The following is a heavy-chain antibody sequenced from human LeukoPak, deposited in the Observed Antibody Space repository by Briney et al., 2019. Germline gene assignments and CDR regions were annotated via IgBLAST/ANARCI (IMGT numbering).Heavy chain of an antibody. CDR3: ARINLEDTFYSSGYQTIDY. J-gene: IGHJ4*02. CDR2: TFAGYSYT. Sequence: GESLKISCQSSGYNFTPYWIVWVRQMPGKGLEWIGITFAGYSYTIYSPSFQGQVTISVDKSISTAYLQWSSLKASDTAMYYCARINLEDTFYSSGYQTIDYWGQGTLVTVFS. D-gene: IGHD3-22*01. V-gene: IGHV5-51*01. CDR1: GYNFTPYW.